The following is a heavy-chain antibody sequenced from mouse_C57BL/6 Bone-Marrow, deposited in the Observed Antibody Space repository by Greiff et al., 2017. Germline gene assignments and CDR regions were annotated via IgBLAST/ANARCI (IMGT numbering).Heavy chain of an antibody. D-gene: IGHD3-1*01. CDR2: IYPGSGNT. CDR3: AGGRGLGY. CDR1: GYTFTDYY. V-gene: IGHV1-76*01. J-gene: IGHJ2*01. Sequence: QVQLQQSGAELVRPGASVKLSCKASGYTFTDYYINWVKQRPGQGLEWIARIYPGSGNTYYNEKFKGKATLTAEKSSSTAYMQLSSLTSEDSAVYFCAGGRGLGYWGQGPTLTVST.